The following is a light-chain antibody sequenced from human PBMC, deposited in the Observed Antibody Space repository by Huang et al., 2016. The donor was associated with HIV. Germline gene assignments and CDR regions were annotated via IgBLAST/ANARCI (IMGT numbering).Light chain of an antibody. J-gene: IGKJ4*01. CDR1: QTILYTSNNESK. V-gene: IGKV4-1*01. Sequence: DIVMTQSPDSLAVSLGERATINCKFIQTILYTSNNESKLAWYQHRPSRPPTLLFQGASARAAGVPERVSGSGSGTHFTLTISGLQAEDVALYYCQQYYTTPTFGGGTKVEI. CDR2: GAS. CDR3: QQYYTTPT.